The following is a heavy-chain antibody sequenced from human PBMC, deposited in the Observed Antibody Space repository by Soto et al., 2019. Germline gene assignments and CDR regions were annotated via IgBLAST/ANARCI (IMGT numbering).Heavy chain of an antibody. D-gene: IGHD6-13*01. CDR1: GYSFTSYW. CDR3: ARQEGPYSSSWSSPDMGYYYGMDV. Sequence: GESLKISCKGSGYSFTSYWIGWVRQMPGKGLEWMGIIYPGDSDTGYSPSFQGQVTISADKSISTAYLQWSSLKASDTAMYYCARQEGPYSSSWSSPDMGYYYGMDVWGQGTTVTVSS. V-gene: IGHV5-51*01. CDR2: IYPGDSDT. J-gene: IGHJ6*02.